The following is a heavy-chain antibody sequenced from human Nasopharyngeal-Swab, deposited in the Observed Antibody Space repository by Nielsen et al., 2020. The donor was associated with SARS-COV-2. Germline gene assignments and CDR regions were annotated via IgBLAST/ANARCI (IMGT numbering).Heavy chain of an antibody. J-gene: IGHJ5*01. CDR2: ILYSGST. V-gene: IGHV4-59*01. Sequence: SETLSLTCTVPGGSISGYYWSWIRQPPGKGLEWIGHILYSGSTTYNPYLRSRVTITGDTSKNQFSLRLSSVTAADPAVYFCARRGNSYGGNWFDSWGLGSLVVVSS. D-gene: IGHD2/OR15-2a*01. CDR1: GGSISGYY. CDR3: ARRGNSYGGNWFDS.